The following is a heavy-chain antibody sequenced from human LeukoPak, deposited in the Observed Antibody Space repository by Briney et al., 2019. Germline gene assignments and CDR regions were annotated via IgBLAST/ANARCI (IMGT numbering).Heavy chain of an antibody. Sequence: SVKVSCKASGGTFSSYAISWVRQAPGQGLEWMGGIIPIFGTANYAQKFQGRVTITADESTSTAYMELSSLRSEDTAVYYCARSDPAYDFWSGYYTSDTDFDYWGQGTLVTVSS. CDR1: GGTFSSYA. V-gene: IGHV1-69*13. J-gene: IGHJ4*02. CDR2: IIPIFGTA. D-gene: IGHD3-3*01. CDR3: ARSDPAYDFWSGYYTSDTDFDY.